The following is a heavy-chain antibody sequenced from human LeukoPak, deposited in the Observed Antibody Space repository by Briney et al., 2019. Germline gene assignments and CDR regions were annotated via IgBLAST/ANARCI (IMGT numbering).Heavy chain of an antibody. CDR2: IIPILGIA. V-gene: IGHV1-69*04. Sequence: ASVKVSCKASRGTFSSYAISWVRQAPGQGLEWMGRIIPILGIANYAQKFQGRVTITADKSTSTAYMELSSPRSEDTAVYYCARGTSRDGYNYVYWGQGTLVTVSS. CDR1: RGTFSSYA. D-gene: IGHD5-24*01. CDR3: ARGTSRDGYNYVY. J-gene: IGHJ4*02.